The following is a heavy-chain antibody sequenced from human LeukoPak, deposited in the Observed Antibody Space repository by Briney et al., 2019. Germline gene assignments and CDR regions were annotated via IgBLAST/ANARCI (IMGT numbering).Heavy chain of an antibody. Sequence: QSGGSLRLSCAASGFTFSSYGMHWVRQAPGKGLEWVAVIWYDGSNKYYADSVKGRFTISRDNSKNTLYLQMNSLRAEDTAVYYCAREVGELRYFGYWGQGTLVTVSS. V-gene: IGHV3-33*01. D-gene: IGHD1-26*01. CDR3: AREVGELRYFGY. CDR2: IWYDGSNK. CDR1: GFTFSSYG. J-gene: IGHJ4*02.